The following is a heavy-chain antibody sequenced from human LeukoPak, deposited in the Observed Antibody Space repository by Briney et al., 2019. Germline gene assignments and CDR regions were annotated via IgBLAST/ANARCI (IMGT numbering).Heavy chain of an antibody. CDR2: ISSSSSYI. V-gene: IGHV3-21*01. J-gene: IGHJ4*02. CDR1: GFTFSSYS. D-gene: IGHD3-10*01. CDR3: ARAKPKNMVRGLIMRRESRYYFDY. Sequence: WGSLRLSCAASGFTFSSYSMNWVRQAPGKGLEWVSSISSSSSYIYYADSVKGRFNISRDNAKNSLYLQMNSLRAEDTAVYYCARAKPKNMVRGLIMRRESRYYFDYWGQGTLVTVSS.